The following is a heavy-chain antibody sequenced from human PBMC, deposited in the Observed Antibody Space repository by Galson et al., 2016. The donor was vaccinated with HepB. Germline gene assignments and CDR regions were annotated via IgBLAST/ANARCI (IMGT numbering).Heavy chain of an antibody. CDR2: ISSSSSFT. D-gene: IGHD3-9*01. V-gene: IGHV3-11*06. CDR1: GFTFSDYH. Sequence: SLRLSCAASGFTFSDYHMSWIRQAPGKGLECVPHISSSSSFTNYADSVKGRFIISRDNVKNSLYLQMNSLRAEDTAVYFCARGRRGKYDFLAGYTKGLYNQFDPWGQGTL. CDR3: ARGRRGKYDFLAGYTKGLYNQFDP. J-gene: IGHJ5*02.